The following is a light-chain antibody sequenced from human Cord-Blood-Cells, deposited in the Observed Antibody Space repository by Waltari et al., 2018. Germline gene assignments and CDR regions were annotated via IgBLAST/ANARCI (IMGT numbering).Light chain of an antibody. CDR2: GAS. J-gene: IGKJ1*01. CDR3: QQYGSSPPT. CDR1: QSVSSSY. Sequence: EIVLTQSPGPLSLSPGERATLSCRASQSVSSSYFAWYQQKPGQAPRLLIYGASSRATGIPDRFSGSGSGTDFTLTISRLEPEDFAVYYCQQYGSSPPTFGQGTKVEIK. V-gene: IGKV3-20*01.